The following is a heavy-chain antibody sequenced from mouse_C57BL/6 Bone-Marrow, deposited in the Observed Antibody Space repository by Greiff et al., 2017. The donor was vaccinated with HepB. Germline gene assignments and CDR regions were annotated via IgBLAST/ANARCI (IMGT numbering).Heavy chain of an antibody. CDR3: ARGFTTVNY. CDR2: IDPSDSYT. V-gene: IGHV1-50*01. J-gene: IGHJ2*01. Sequence: QVQLQQPGAELVKPGASVKLSCKASGYTFTSYWMQWVKQRPGQGLEWIGEIDPSDSYTNYNQKFKGKATLTVDTSSSTAYMQLSSLTSEDSAVYYYARGFTTVNYWGQGTTLTVSS. D-gene: IGHD1-1*01. CDR1: GYTFTSYW.